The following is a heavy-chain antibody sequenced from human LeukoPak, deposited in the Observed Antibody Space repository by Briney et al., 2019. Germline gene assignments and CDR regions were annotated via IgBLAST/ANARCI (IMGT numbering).Heavy chain of an antibody. V-gene: IGHV1-46*01. CDR2: INPSGGST. D-gene: IGHD5-12*01. CDR3: ARDLSTVATTSFDY. CDR1: GYTFTSYY. J-gene: IGHJ4*02. Sequence: ASVKVSCKASGYTFTSYYMHWVRQAPGQGLEWMGIINPSGGSTSYAQKFQGRVTMTTDTSTSTAYMELRSLRSDDTAVYYCARDLSTVATTSFDYWGQGTLVTVSS.